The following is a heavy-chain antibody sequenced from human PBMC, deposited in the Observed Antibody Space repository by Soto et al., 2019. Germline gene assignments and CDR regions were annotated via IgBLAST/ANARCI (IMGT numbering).Heavy chain of an antibody. V-gene: IGHV4-39*07. J-gene: IGHJ5*02. CDR3: ARNIVVVPAAMNGFDP. CDR1: GSSISSSSYY. Sequence: SDTLSLACPVSGSSISSSSYYLGRIRQPPGKGLEWIGNIFYNGSTYYNPSLKSRVTISVDTSKNQFSLKLSSVTAADTAVYYCARNIVVVPAAMNGFDPWGQGNLVTVSS. D-gene: IGHD2-2*01. CDR2: IFYNGST.